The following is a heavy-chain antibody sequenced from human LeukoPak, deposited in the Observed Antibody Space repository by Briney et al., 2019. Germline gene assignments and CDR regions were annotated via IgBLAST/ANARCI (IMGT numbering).Heavy chain of an antibody. CDR3: ARHSSGYLSYFDY. Sequence: SETLSLTCTVSGGSISSYHWSWIRQPSGKGLEWIGYIYYSGSTNYNPSLKSRVTISLDTSKNQFSLKVSSVTAADTAVHYCARHSSGYLSYFDYWGQGTLVPVSS. J-gene: IGHJ4*02. CDR2: IYYSGST. CDR1: GGSISSYH. D-gene: IGHD3-22*01. V-gene: IGHV4-59*08.